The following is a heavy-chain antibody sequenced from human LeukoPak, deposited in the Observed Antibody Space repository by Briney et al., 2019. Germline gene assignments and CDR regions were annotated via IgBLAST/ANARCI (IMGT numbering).Heavy chain of an antibody. Sequence: SETLSLTCAVYGGSFSGYYWSWIRQPPGKGLEWIGEINHSGSTNYNPSLKSRVTISVDTSKDQFSLKLSSVTAADTAVYYCARGRILADDYYYYYGMDVWGQGTTVTVSS. CDR3: ARGRILADDYYYYYGMDV. D-gene: IGHD2-15*01. J-gene: IGHJ6*02. CDR1: GGSFSGYY. CDR2: INHSGST. V-gene: IGHV4-34*01.